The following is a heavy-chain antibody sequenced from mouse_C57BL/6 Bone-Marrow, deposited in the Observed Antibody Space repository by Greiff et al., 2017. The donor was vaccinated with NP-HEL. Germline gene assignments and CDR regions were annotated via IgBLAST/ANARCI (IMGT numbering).Heavy chain of an antibody. V-gene: IGHV1-55*01. CDR3: AYYGSSYWYFDV. Sequence: VKLQQPGAELVKPGASVKMSCKASGYTFTSYWITWVKQRPGQGLEWIGDIYPGSGSTNYNEKFKSKATLTVDTSSSTAYMQLSSLTSEDSAVYYCAYYGSSYWYFDVWGTGTTVTVSS. D-gene: IGHD1-1*01. CDR2: IYPGSGST. CDR1: GYTFTSYW. J-gene: IGHJ1*03.